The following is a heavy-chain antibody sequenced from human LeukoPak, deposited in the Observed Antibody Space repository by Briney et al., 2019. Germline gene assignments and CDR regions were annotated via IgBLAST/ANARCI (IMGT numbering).Heavy chain of an antibody. CDR3: ARRGYSAYDF. CDR1: GFTFSSYW. J-gene: IGHJ4*02. CDR2: INSDGSRT. Sequence: QPGGSLRLSGAASGFTFSSYWMYWVRQAPGKGLVWVSRINSDGSRTNYADSVKGRFTISRDNAKNTLYLQMNSLRAEDTAVYYCARRGYSAYDFWGQGTLVTVSS. V-gene: IGHV3-74*01. D-gene: IGHD5-12*01.